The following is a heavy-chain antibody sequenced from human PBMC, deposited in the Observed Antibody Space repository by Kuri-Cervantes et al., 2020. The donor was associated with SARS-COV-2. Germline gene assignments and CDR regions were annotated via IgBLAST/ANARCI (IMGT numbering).Heavy chain of an antibody. V-gene: IGHV4-4*02. J-gene: IGHJ4*02. D-gene: IGHD6-19*01. CDR3: ARRGAVAGTVPFFDY. Sequence: GSLRLSCAVSGGSISSSNWWSWVRQPPGKGLEWSGEIYHSGSTNYNPSLKSRVTISVDKSKNQFSLKLSSVTAADTAVYYCARRGAVAGTVPFFDYWGQGTLVTVSS. CDR2: IYHSGST. CDR1: GGSISSSNW.